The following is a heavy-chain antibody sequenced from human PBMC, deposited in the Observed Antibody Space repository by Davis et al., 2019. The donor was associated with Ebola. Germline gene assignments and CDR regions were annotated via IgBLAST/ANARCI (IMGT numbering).Heavy chain of an antibody. CDR1: GGSISSYY. CDR2: IYYSGST. V-gene: IGHV4-59*01. CDR3: ARGFRASDRYSSSWYLWFDP. J-gene: IGHJ5*02. D-gene: IGHD6-13*01. Sequence: MPSETLSLTCTVSGGSISSYYWSWIRQPPGKGLEWIGYIYYSGSTNYNPSLKSRVTISVDTSKNQFSLKLSSVTAADTAVYYCARGFRASDRYSSSWYLWFDPWGQGTLVTVSS.